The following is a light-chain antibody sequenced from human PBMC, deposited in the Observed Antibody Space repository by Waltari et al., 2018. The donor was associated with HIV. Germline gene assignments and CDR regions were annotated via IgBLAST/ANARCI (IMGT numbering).Light chain of an antibody. CDR2: AAC. CDR1: QGISSY. Sequence: DIQLTQSPSFLSASVGDRVTITCRASQGISSYLAWYQQKPGKAPKLLIYAACTLQSGVPSRFSGSRSGTEFALTISSLQPEDFATYYCQQLNSYLSLTFGGGTKVEIK. J-gene: IGKJ4*01. V-gene: IGKV1-9*01. CDR3: QQLNSYLSLT.